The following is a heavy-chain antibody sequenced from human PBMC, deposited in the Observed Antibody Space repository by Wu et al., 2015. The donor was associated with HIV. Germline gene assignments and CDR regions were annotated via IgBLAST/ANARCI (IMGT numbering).Heavy chain of an antibody. CDR2: INPNSGGT. J-gene: IGHJ6*02. D-gene: IGHD2-15*01. V-gene: IGHV1-2*02. CDR3: ARECSGGSCPGDYYYYGMDV. Sequence: QVQLVQSGAEVKKPGASVKVSCKASGYSFTGHYMHWVRQAPGQGLEWMGWINPNSGGTNYAQKFQGRVTMTRDTSISTAYMELSRLRSDDTAVYYCARECSGGSCPGDYYYYGMDVWGQGTTVTVSS. CDR1: GYSFTGHY.